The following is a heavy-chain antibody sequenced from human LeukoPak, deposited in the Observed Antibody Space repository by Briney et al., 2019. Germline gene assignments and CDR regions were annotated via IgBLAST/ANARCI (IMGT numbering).Heavy chain of an antibody. CDR3: AVPAVAGTVFDY. CDR2: ISYDGSNK. Sequence: GGSLRLSCAASGFTFSSYAMHWVRQAPGKGLEWVAVISYDGSNKYHADSVKGRFTISRDNSKNTLYLQMNSLRAEDTAVYYCAVPAVAGTVFDYWGQGTLVTVSS. D-gene: IGHD6-19*01. J-gene: IGHJ4*02. V-gene: IGHV3-30-3*01. CDR1: GFTFSSYA.